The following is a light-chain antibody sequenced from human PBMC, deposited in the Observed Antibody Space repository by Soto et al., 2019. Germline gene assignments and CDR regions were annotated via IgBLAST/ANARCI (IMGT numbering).Light chain of an antibody. CDR2: GAS. Sequence: EIVLTQSPGTLSLSPWERATLSCRASQSVSSSYLAWYQQKPGQAPRLLIYGASSRATGIPDRFSGSGSGTDFTLTISRLEPEDFAVYYCQQRINWPLTFGGGTKVDIK. CDR3: QQRINWPLT. CDR1: QSVSSSY. J-gene: IGKJ4*01. V-gene: IGKV3D-20*02.